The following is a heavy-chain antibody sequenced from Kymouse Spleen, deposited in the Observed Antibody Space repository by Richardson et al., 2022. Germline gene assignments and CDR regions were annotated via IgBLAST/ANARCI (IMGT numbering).Heavy chain of an antibody. J-gene: IGHJ4*02. CDR1: GFTFSDHY. V-gene: IGHV3-72*01. CDR2: TRNKANSYTT. Sequence: EVQLVESGGGLVQPGGSLRLSCAASGFTFSDHYMDWVRQAPGKGLEWVGRTRNKANSYTTEYAASVKGRFTISRDDSKNSLYLQMNSLKTEDTAVYYCARGRHFDYWGQGTLVTVSS. CDR3: ARGRHFDY. D-gene: IGHD6-25*01.